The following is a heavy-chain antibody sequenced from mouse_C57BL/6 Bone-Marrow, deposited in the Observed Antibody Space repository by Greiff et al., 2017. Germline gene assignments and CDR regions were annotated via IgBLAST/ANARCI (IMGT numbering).Heavy chain of an antibody. CDR2: INPYNGGT. CDR3: ARDQAWFAY. V-gene: IGHV1-19*01. Sequence: EVQVVESGPVLVKPGASVKMSCKASGYTFTDYYMNWVKQSPGKSHEWIGVINPYNGGTSYNQKFKGKATLTVDKSSSTAYMELNSLTSEDSAVYDCARDQAWFAYWGQGTLVTVSA. CDR1: GYTFTDYY. J-gene: IGHJ3*01.